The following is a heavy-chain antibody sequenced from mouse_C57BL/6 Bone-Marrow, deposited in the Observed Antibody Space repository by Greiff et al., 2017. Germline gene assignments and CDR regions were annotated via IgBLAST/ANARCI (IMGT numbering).Heavy chain of an antibody. CDR2: IDPSDSYT. D-gene: IGHD1-1*01. Sequence: QVQLQQPGAELVMPGASVKLSCKASGYTFTSYWMHWVKQRPGQGLEWIGEIDPSDSYTNYNQNFKGKSTLTVDKSSSTASMQLSSLTAEDSAFYYWAREGITTVVAHFDYWGQGTTLTVSS. V-gene: IGHV1-69*01. CDR3: AREGITTVVAHFDY. CDR1: GYTFTSYW. J-gene: IGHJ2*01.